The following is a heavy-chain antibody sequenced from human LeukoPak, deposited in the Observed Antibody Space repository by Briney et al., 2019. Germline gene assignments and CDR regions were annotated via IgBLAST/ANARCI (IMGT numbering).Heavy chain of an antibody. CDR2: IKLAVREK. J-gene: IGHJ3*02. D-gene: IGHD6-19*01. Sequence: SPCLSPAVSLFTQTIYAINSVPHAPGTGLEWVANIKLAVREKYTMDSVKARFTIPRHNAKNSLCLKMERLRAEDTAVYYCEREQYSSGSAFDIWGQGTMVTVSS. V-gene: IGHV3-7*01. CDR3: EREQYSSGSAFDI. CDR1: LFTQTIYA.